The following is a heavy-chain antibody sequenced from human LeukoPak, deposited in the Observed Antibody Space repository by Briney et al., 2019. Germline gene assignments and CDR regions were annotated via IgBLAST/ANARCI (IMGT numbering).Heavy chain of an antibody. D-gene: IGHD3-22*01. J-gene: IGHJ3*01. V-gene: IGHV1-46*01. Sequence: ASVKVSCKASGYTFTSFNVNWVRQAPGQGPEWMGVIRPTGVSTDYAQNFQGRVTMTSDTSTRTVYMELSSLRSEDTAVYYCARRAIYDNSGSYSDAFDFWGQGTLVTVSS. CDR3: ARRAIYDNSGSYSDAFDF. CDR2: IRPTGVST. CDR1: GYTFTSFN.